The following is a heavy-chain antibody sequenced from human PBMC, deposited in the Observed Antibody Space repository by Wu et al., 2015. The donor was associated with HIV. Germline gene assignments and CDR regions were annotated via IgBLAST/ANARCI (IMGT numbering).Heavy chain of an antibody. Sequence: QVQVVQSGPEVKKPGASVKVSCKTSGYSFMNYYVHWVRQAPGQGLEWMGWINPNSGGSGGTNYAQKFQGRVTMTRDTSISTAYMELSRLRSADTAVYYCVSSAGTSYYFDYWGQGTLVTVSS. CDR3: VSSAGTSYYFDY. V-gene: IGHV1-2*02. J-gene: IGHJ4*02. CDR2: INPNSGGSGGT. CDR1: GYSFMNYY. D-gene: IGHD2-2*01.